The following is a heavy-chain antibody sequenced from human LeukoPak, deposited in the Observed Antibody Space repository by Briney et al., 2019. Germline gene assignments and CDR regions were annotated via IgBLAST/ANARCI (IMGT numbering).Heavy chain of an antibody. CDR1: GFTVSSNY. CDR2: IYSGGST. CDR3: ARTRGTMVRGVIGLSPDAFDT. D-gene: IGHD3-10*01. Sequence: GGSLRLSCAASGFTVSSNYMSWVRQAPGKGLEWVSVIYSGGSTYYADSVKGRFTISRDNSKNTLYLQMNSLRAEDTAVYYCARTRGTMVRGVIGLSPDAFDTWGQGTMVTVSS. J-gene: IGHJ3*02. V-gene: IGHV3-53*01.